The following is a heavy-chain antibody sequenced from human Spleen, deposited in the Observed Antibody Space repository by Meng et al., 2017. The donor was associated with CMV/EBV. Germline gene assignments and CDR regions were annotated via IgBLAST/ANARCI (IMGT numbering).Heavy chain of an antibody. V-gene: IGHV1-2*02. CDR1: GYTLTDYY. Sequence: ASVKVSCKASGYTLTDYYIHWLRQAPGQGPEWMGWINPNSGVAKSAQNFQGRVTMTRDTSISTVYMELSGLITDDTGVYYCARSSYYYDSSGYYPSYWGQGTLVTVSS. J-gene: IGHJ4*02. CDR3: ARSSYYYDSSGYYPSY. D-gene: IGHD3-22*01. CDR2: INPNSGVA.